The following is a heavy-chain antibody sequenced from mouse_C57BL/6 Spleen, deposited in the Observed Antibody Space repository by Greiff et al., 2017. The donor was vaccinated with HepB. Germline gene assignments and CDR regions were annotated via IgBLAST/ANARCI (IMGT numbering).Heavy chain of an antibody. Sequence: VQLQQSGPELVKPGASVKISCKASGYTFTDYYMNWVKQSHGKSLEWIGDINPNNGGTSYNQKFKGKATLTVDKSSSTAYMELRSLTSEDSAVYYCARVNSYYFDYWGQGTTLTVSS. J-gene: IGHJ2*01. CDR3: ARVNSYYFDY. CDR1: GYTFTDYY. V-gene: IGHV1-26*01. CDR2: INPNNGGT. D-gene: IGHD1-3*01.